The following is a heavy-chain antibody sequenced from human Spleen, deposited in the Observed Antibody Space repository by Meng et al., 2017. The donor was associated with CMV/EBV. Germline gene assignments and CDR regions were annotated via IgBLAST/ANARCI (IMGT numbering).Heavy chain of an antibody. CDR1: GFTFSSYS. J-gene: IGHJ4*02. V-gene: IGHV3-21*01. CDR3: AKAEATGDPIDY. Sequence: CAASGFTFSSYSMNWVRQAPGKGLEWVSSISSSSSYIYYADSVKGRFTISRDNAKNSLYLQMNSLRAEDTAVYYCAKAEATGDPIDYWGQGTLVTVSS. CDR2: ISSSSSYI.